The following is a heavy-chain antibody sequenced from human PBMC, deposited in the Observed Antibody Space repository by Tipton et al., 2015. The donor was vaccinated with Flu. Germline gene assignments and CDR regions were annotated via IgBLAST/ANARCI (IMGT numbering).Heavy chain of an antibody. CDR1: GFSFEEYT. D-gene: IGHD2-21*02. V-gene: IGHV3-43*01. CDR2: ISWNSDTT. CDR3: VKDMGVAAVTEYGLDV. Sequence: FLRLSCAASGFSFEEYTMHWVRQAPGKGLEWVSLISWNSDTTYYADSVKGRFTISRDNSKNSLYLHMNSLRTEDTALYYCVKDMGVAAVTEYGLDVWGQGTTVTVSS. J-gene: IGHJ6*02.